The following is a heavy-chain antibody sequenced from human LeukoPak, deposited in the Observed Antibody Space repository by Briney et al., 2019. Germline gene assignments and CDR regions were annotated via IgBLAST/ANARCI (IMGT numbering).Heavy chain of an antibody. Sequence: ESGPTLVNPTQTLTLTCTFSGFSLNSTGVGVGWIRQPPGKALEWLALIYWNDDKRYSPSLKSRLTITKDTSKNQVVLRMTNMDPVDTATYNCAHRRQWLTVRGFDYWGQGTLVTVSS. CDR3: AHRRQWLTVRGFDY. CDR1: GFSLNSTGVG. V-gene: IGHV2-5*01. J-gene: IGHJ4*02. CDR2: IYWNDDK. D-gene: IGHD6-19*01.